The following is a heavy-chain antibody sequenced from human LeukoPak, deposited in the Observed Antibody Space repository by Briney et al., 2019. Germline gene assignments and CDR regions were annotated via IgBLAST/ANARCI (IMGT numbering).Heavy chain of an antibody. V-gene: IGHV5-10-1*01. CDR1: GYSFTSYW. CDR3: ARGDSSSPALFNY. D-gene: IGHD6-13*01. J-gene: IGHJ4*02. CDR2: IDPSDSYT. Sequence: GESLKISCKCSGYSFTSYWISWVRQIPGKGLEWMGRIDPSDSYTNYSPSFQGHVTISADKSISTAYLQWSSLKASDTAMYYCARGDSSSPALFNYWGQGTLVTVSS.